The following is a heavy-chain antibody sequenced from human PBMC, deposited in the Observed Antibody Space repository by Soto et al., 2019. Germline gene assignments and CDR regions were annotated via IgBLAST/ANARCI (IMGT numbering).Heavy chain of an antibody. CDR3: AKDIAGPSGSYSYAFDI. V-gene: IGHV3-23*01. Sequence: GGSLRLSCAASGFTFSSYAMSWVRQAPGKGLEWVSAISGSGGSTYYADSVKVRFTISRDNSKNTLYLQMNSLRAEDTAVYYCAKDIAGPSGSYSYAFDIWGQGTMVTVSS. CDR1: GFTFSSYA. J-gene: IGHJ3*02. D-gene: IGHD1-26*01. CDR2: ISGSGGST.